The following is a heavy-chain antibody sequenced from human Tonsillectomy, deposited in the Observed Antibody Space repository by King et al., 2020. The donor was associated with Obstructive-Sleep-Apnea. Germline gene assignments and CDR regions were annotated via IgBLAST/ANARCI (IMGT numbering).Heavy chain of an antibody. CDR2: IDWDADK. CDR1: GFSLSTSGMC. D-gene: IGHD3-10*01. V-gene: IGHV2-70*11. Sequence: VTLKESGPALVKPTQTLTLTCTFSGFSLSTSGMCVSWIRQPPGKALEWLARIDWDADKYYSTSLKTRLTISKDTSKNQVVLTMTNMDPVDTATYYCARIPLTMVRGVITGPFDYWGQGTLVTVSS. CDR3: ARIPLTMVRGVITGPFDY. J-gene: IGHJ4*02.